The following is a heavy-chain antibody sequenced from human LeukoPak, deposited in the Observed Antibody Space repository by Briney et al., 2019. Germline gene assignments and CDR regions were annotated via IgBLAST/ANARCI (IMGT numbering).Heavy chain of an antibody. Sequence: PGGSLRLSCAASGFTFSSYWIHWVRQAPGKGLVWVSRINSDGSSTTYADSVKGRFTISRDNAKNTLYLQMNSLRAEDTAVYYCARGRTYGSGRTRSFDPWGQGTMVTVSS. CDR1: GFTFSSYW. CDR2: INSDGSST. J-gene: IGHJ5*02. D-gene: IGHD3-10*01. V-gene: IGHV3-74*01. CDR3: ARGRTYGSGRTRSFDP.